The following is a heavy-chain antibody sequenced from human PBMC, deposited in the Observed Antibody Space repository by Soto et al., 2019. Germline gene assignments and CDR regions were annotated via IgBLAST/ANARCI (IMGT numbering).Heavy chain of an antibody. D-gene: IGHD3-10*01. CDR3: ARGGPVRGVIMGPGNY. V-gene: IGHV1-69*01. J-gene: IGHJ4*02. CDR2: IIPIFGTA. Sequence: QVQLVQSGAEVKKPGSSVKVSCKASGGTFSSYAISWVRQAPGQGLEWMGGIIPIFGTANYAQKFQGRVTITADESTSTAYVELSSLRSEDTAVYYCARGGPVRGVIMGPGNYWGQGTLVTVSS. CDR1: GGTFSSYA.